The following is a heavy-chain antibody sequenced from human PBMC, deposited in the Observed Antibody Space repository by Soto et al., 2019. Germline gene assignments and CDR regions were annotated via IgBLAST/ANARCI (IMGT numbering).Heavy chain of an antibody. J-gene: IGHJ5*02. CDR1: GFTFSSYW. D-gene: IGHD2-2*02. CDR2: INSDGSST. Sequence: GGSLRLSCAASGFTFSSYWMHWVRQAPGKGLVWVPRINSDGSSTSYADSVKGRFTISRDNAKNTLYLQMSSLRAEDTAVYYCARDRAIAYSGLDPWGQGTLVTVSS. CDR3: ARDRAIAYSGLDP. V-gene: IGHV3-74*01.